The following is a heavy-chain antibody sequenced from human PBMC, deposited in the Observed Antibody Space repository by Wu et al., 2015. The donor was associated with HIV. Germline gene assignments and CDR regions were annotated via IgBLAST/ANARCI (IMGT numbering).Heavy chain of an antibody. CDR3: ARGSYCGRECYSYFDS. Sequence: VQLVQSGAEVKKPGSSVKVSCKTSGGTFSSYAIGWVRQAPGQGLEWMGGIIPLIQETNYAQKFQGRVTITADESTNTVYMELSSLRSEDTAVYFCARGSYCGRECYSYFDSWGLGTLVTVTS. CDR1: GGTFSSYA. CDR2: IIPLIQET. D-gene: IGHD2-21*01. V-gene: IGHV1-69*12. J-gene: IGHJ4*02.